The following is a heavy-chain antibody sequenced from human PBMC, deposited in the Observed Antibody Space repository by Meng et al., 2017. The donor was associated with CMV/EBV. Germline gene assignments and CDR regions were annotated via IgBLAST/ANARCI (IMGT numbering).Heavy chain of an antibody. V-gene: IGHV2-26*01. CDR1: GFALSNARMG. CDR3: ARISRYYDFWSGYQNWFDP. CDR2: IFSNDEK. J-gene: IGHJ5*02. Sequence: SGSTLVKPTETPTLTCTVPGFALSNARMGVSWIRQPPGKALEWLAHIFSNDEKSHSTSLKSRHTISKDTSKSQVVLTMTNMDTVDTATYYCARISRYYDFWSGYQNWFDPWGQGTLVTVSS. D-gene: IGHD3-3*01.